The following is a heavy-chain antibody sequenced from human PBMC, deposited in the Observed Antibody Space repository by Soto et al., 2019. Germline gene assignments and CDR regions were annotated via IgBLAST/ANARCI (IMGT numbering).Heavy chain of an antibody. CDR3: ARDQGLCTNGVCYGWFDP. Sequence: VSCKASGYTFTGYYMHWVRQAPGQGLEWMGWINPNSGGTNYAQKFQGWVTMTRDTSISTAYMELSRLRSDDTAVYYCARDQGLCTNGVCYGWFDPWGQGTLVTVSS. CDR2: INPNSGGT. V-gene: IGHV1-2*04. J-gene: IGHJ5*02. D-gene: IGHD2-8*01. CDR1: GYTFTGYY.